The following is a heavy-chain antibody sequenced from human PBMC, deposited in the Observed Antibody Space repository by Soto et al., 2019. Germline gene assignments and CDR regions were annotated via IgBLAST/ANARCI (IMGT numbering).Heavy chain of an antibody. CDR2: ISWNSGSI. Sequence: PGGSLRLSCASSGFTFDDYAMHWVRQAPGKGLEWVSGISWNSGSIGYADSVKGRFTISRDNAKNSLYLQMNSLRAEDTAVYYCARIRYYDSGSSINWFDPWGQGTLVTVSS. CDR3: ARIRYYDSGSSINWFDP. V-gene: IGHV3-9*01. J-gene: IGHJ5*02. D-gene: IGHD3-10*01. CDR1: GFTFDDYA.